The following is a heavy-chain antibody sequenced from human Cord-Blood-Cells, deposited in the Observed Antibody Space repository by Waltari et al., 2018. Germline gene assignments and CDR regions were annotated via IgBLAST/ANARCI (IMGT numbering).Heavy chain of an antibody. CDR2: INAGNGNT. CDR3: ARTPAARVFDY. Sequence: QVQLVQSGAEVKKPGASVQVSCKASGYTFTSYAMHWVRQAPVQMLYCMGWINAGNGNTKYSQKFQGRVTITRDTSASTAYMELSSLRSEDTAVYYCARTPAARVFDYWGQGTLVTVSS. V-gene: IGHV1-3*01. D-gene: IGHD2-2*01. J-gene: IGHJ4*02. CDR1: GYTFTSYA.